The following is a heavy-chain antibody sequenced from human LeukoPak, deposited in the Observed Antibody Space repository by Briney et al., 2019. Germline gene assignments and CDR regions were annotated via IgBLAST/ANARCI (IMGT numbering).Heavy chain of an antibody. J-gene: IGHJ4*02. Sequence: MASETLSLTCTASGGSISSSSYYWGWIRQPPGKGLEWIGYIYYSGSTNYNPSLKSRVTISVDTSKNQFSLKLSSVTAADTAVYYCARESGGYSQDYYDSSGGFDYWGQGTLVTVSS. CDR2: IYYSGST. D-gene: IGHD3-22*01. CDR3: ARESGGYSQDYYDSSGGFDY. CDR1: GGSISSSSYY. V-gene: IGHV4-61*01.